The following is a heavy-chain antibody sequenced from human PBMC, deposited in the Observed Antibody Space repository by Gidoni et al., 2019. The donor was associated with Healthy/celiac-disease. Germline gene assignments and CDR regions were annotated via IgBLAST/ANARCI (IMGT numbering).Heavy chain of an antibody. V-gene: IGHV3-9*01. J-gene: IGHJ3*01. CDR1: GFTFDAYA. CDR2: ISWNSGSI. D-gene: IGHD3-3*01. Sequence: EVQLVESGGGLVQPGMSLRLSCAASGFTFDAYAMHWVRQAPGKGLEWVSGISWNSGSIGYADSVKGRFTISRDNAKNSLYLQMNSLRAEDTALYYCAKGRRERGYLGEWLSLVWGQGTMVTVSS. CDR3: AKGRRERGYLGEWLSLV.